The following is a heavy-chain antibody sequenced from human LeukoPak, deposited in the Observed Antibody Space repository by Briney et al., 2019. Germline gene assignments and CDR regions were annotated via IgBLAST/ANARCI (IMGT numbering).Heavy chain of an antibody. V-gene: IGHV1-2*02. CDR1: GYTFTAYY. CDR2: LDPNTGAT. CDR3: ASEAFCAGTGCTLYRIAS. J-gene: IGHJ4*02. D-gene: IGHD6-13*01. Sequence: ASVKVSCKASGYTFTAYYMHWVRQAPGQGLEWMGWLDPNTGATNSAQRFEGRVTFTGDTSIATAYMELSSLISDDTAVYYCASEAFCAGTGCTLYRIASWGPGTLVLVSS.